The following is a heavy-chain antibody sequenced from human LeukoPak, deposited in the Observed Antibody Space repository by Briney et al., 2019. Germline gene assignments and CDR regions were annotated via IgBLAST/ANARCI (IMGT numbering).Heavy chain of an antibody. Sequence: GGSLRLSCAASGFTFSSYAMHWVRQAPGKGLEWVAVMSYDGSNKYYADSVKGRFTISRDNSKNTLYLQMNSLRAEDTAVYYCAREGAAAGAFDYWGQGTLVTVSS. CDR1: GFTFSSYA. CDR3: AREGAAAGAFDY. CDR2: MSYDGSNK. D-gene: IGHD6-13*01. V-gene: IGHV3-30*01. J-gene: IGHJ4*02.